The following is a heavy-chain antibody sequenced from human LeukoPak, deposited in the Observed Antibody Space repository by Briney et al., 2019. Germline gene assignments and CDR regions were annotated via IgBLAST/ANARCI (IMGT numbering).Heavy chain of an antibody. Sequence: PGGSLRLSCAASGFTFSSYWMNWVRQAPGKGLEWVANIKQDGSEKYYLDSVKGRFTISRDNAKNSVYLQMNTLRAEDMAIYYCARRRGYSYAWSFDYWGQGTLVTVSS. CDR1: GFTFSSYW. CDR2: IKQDGSEK. V-gene: IGHV3-7*01. CDR3: ARRRGYSYAWSFDY. J-gene: IGHJ4*02. D-gene: IGHD5-18*01.